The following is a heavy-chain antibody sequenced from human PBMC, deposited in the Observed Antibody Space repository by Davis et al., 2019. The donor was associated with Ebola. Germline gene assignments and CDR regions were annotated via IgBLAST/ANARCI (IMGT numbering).Heavy chain of an antibody. CDR2: IHDSGNT. Sequence: SETLSLTCNVSGGSISSYYWSWIRQAPGKGLEWIAYIHDSGNTKYNPSLRSRLNISVDRSKNQFSLKLNSVTAADTAMYYCASGVFGVTYYFDHWGQGALVTVSS. V-gene: IGHV4-59*01. J-gene: IGHJ4*02. CDR3: ASGVFGVTYYFDH. CDR1: GGSISSYY. D-gene: IGHD3-3*01.